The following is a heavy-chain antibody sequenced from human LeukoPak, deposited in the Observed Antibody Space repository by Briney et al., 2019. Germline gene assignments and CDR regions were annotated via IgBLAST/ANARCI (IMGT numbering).Heavy chain of an antibody. V-gene: IGHV1-2*02. J-gene: IGHJ4*02. CDR2: INPNSGGT. D-gene: IGHD2-2*01. CDR3: ARDWGYCSSTSCYPEYYFDY. CDR1: GYTFTGYY. Sequence: GASVKVSCKASGYTFTGYYMHWVRQAPGQGLEWMGWINPNSGGTNYAQKFQGRVTMTRDTSISTAYMELSRLRSDDTAVYYCARDWGYCSSTSCYPEYYFDYWGQGTLVTVSS.